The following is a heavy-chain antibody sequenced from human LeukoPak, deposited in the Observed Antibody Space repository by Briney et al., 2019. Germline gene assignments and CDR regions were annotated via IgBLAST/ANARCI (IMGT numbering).Heavy chain of an antibody. CDR1: GYTFTSYG. CDR2: ISAYNGNT. CDR3: AGAPGAARSYYYYYMDV. V-gene: IGHV1-18*01. J-gene: IGHJ6*03. Sequence: ASVKVSCKASGYTFTSYGISWVRQAPGQGLEWMGWISAYNGNTNYAQKLQGRVTMTTDTSTSTAYMGLRSLRSDDTAVYYCAGAPGAARSYYYYYMDVWGKGTTVTVSS. D-gene: IGHD6-6*01.